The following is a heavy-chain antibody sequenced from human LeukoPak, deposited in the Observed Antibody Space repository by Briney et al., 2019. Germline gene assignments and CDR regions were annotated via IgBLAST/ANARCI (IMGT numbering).Heavy chain of an antibody. CDR1: GYTLTEIS. Sequence: ASVKVSCKVSGYTLTEISMHWVRQAPGKGLEWMGGFDPEDGETIYAQKFQGRVTMTEDTSTDTAYMELSSLRSEDTAVYYCATVRLVRSGSYFGFDYWGQGTLVTVSS. CDR2: FDPEDGET. J-gene: IGHJ4*02. CDR3: ATVRLVRSGSYFGFDY. D-gene: IGHD3-10*01. V-gene: IGHV1-24*01.